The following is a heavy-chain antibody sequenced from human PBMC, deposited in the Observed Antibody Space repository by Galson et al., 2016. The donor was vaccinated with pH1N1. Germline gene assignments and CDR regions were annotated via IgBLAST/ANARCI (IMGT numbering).Heavy chain of an antibody. Sequence: LSLTCSVSGVSITSAISSGNFWWSWVRQFPGKGLEWIGYVYGDIYYSGTTYHYNPSLNSRVTISLDTSKNQFSLSLTSVTAADTAVYYCARKMNSATYFDYWGQGSLVTVSS. D-gene: IGHD1-26*01. CDR3: ARKMNSATYFDY. CDR2: VYGDIYYSGTT. V-gene: IGHV4-31*03. J-gene: IGHJ4*02. CDR1: GVSITSAISSGNFW.